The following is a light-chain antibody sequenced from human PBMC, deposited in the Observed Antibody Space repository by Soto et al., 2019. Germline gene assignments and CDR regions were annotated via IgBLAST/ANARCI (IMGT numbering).Light chain of an antibody. CDR2: AAS. V-gene: IGKV1-39*01. J-gene: IGKJ1*01. CDR3: QQYNSYPWT. Sequence: DIQMTQSPSSLSASVGDRVTITCRASQSISSYLNWYQQKPGKAPKLLIYAASSLQSGVPSRFSGSGSGTDFTLTISSLQPEDFATYCCQQYNSYPWTFGQGTKV. CDR1: QSISSY.